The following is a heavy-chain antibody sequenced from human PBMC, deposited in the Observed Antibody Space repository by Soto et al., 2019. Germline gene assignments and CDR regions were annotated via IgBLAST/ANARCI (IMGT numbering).Heavy chain of an antibody. CDR3: ARDSTAMAIYYFDY. Sequence: QVQLVESGXXXVQPGRSLRLSCAASGFTFSSYAMHWVRQAPGKGXXWVAVITYDGSNKYYADSVKGRFTISRDNSKNTLYLQMNSLRAEDTAVYYCARDSTAMAIYYFDYWGQGTLVTVSS. J-gene: IGHJ4*02. CDR2: ITYDGSNK. V-gene: IGHV3-30-3*01. CDR1: GFTFSSYA. D-gene: IGHD5-18*01.